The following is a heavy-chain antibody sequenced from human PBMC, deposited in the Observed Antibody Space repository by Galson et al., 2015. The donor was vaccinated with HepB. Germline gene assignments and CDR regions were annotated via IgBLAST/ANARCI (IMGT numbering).Heavy chain of an antibody. CDR1: GFTVSSDY. CDR3: ARILYNWNLNYYYGMDV. V-gene: IGHV3-66*02. D-gene: IGHD1-20*01. Sequence: SLRLSCAASGFTVSSDYMNWVRQAPGKGLEWVSVIYTGGSTYYADSVKGRFTISRDNSKNTVYLQMNSLRPEDTAVYYCARILYNWNLNYYYGMDVWGKGTTVTSSS. CDR2: IYTGGST. J-gene: IGHJ6*04.